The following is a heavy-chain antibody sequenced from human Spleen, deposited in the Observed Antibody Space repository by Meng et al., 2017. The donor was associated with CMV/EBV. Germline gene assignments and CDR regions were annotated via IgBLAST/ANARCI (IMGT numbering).Heavy chain of an antibody. D-gene: IGHD5-18*01. CDR3: VRGRRGYSYGYPFDY. V-gene: IGHV4-34*01. CDR2: INHSGST. J-gene: IGHJ4*02. Sequence: YGGSFSGYYWSWIRQPPGKGLEWIGEINHSGSTNYNPSLKSRVTISVDTSKNQFSLKLSSVTAADTAVYYCVRGRRGYSYGYPFDYWGQGTLVTVSS. CDR1: GGSFSGYY.